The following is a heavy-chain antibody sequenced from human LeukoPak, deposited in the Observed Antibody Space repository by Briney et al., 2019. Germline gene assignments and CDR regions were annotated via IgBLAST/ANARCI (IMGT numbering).Heavy chain of an antibody. V-gene: IGHV3-15*01. J-gene: IGHJ4*02. CDR3: TTQWLPREYYFDY. CDR2: IKSKADDGTT. CDR1: GFTFSNAW. D-gene: IGHD6-19*01. Sequence: GGSLRLSCAASGFTFSNAWMSWVRKAPGKGLEWVGGIKSKADDGTTEYAATVKGRFTISRDDSKNSLYLQMNSLKDEDTAVYYCTTQWLPREYYFDYWGQGTLVTVSS.